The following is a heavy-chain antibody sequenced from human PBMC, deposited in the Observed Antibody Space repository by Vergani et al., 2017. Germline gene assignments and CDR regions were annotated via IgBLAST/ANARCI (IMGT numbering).Heavy chain of an antibody. V-gene: IGHV1-18*01. D-gene: IGHD6-13*01. Sequence: QVHLVQSGAEVKKPGSSVKVSCKASGGTFSSYAISWVRQAPGQGLEWMGWISAYNGNTNYAQKLQGRVTMTTDTSTSTAYMGLRSLRSDDTAVYYCARDGIAAATPNTDYWGQGTLVTVSS. CDR1: GGTFSSYA. J-gene: IGHJ4*02. CDR2: ISAYNGNT. CDR3: ARDGIAAATPNTDY.